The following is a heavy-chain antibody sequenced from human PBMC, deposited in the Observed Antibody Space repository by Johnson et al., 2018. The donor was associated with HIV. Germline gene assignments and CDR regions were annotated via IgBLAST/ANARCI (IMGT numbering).Heavy chain of an antibody. CDR3: ATLWFGEVSVYDAFDV. J-gene: IGHJ3*01. CDR1: GFAFSSYA. CDR2: ISYDGRDA. V-gene: IGHV3-30*04. D-gene: IGHD3-10*01. Sequence: QVQLVESGGGLVQPGGSLRLSCTASGFAFSSYALHWVRQAPGKGLEWVAVISYDGRDAYYADSVKGRFTSSRDNSKNTLYRQMNSLRPKDLAVYYCATLWFGEVSVYDAFDVWGQGTMVTVSS.